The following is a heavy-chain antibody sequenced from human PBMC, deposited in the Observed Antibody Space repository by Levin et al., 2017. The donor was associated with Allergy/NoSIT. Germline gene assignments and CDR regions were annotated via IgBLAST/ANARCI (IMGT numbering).Heavy chain of an antibody. CDR3: AKDMVGWELPGRT. J-gene: IGHJ5*02. Sequence: GESLKISCAASGFTFSSYGMHWVRQAPGKGLEWVAVISYDGSNKYYADSVKGRFTISRDNSKNTLYLQMNSLRAEDTAVYYCAKDMVGWELPGRTWGQGTLVTVSS. D-gene: IGHD1-26*01. CDR2: ISYDGSNK. V-gene: IGHV3-30*18. CDR1: GFTFSSYG.